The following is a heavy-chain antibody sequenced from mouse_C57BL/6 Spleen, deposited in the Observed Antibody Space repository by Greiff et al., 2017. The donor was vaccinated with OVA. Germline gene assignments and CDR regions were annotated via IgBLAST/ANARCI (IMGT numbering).Heavy chain of an antibody. CDR3: AALLLRGGFAY. CDR2: IYPGDGDT. V-gene: IGHV1-82*01. D-gene: IGHD1-1*01. Sequence: QVQLKESGPELVKSGASVKISCKASGYAFSSSWMNWVKQRPGKGLEWIGRIYPGDGDTNYNGKFKGKATLTADKSSSTAYMQLSSLTSEDSAVYFCAALLLRGGFAYWGQGTLVTVSA. CDR1: GYAFSSSW. J-gene: IGHJ3*01.